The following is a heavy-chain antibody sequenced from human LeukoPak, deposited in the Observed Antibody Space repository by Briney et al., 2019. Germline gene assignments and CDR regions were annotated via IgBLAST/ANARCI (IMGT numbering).Heavy chain of an antibody. CDR1: GGTFSSYA. V-gene: IGHV1-69*13. J-gene: IGHJ4*02. CDR2: IIPIFGTA. CDR3: ARWFGESPSKYYFDY. D-gene: IGHD3-10*01. Sequence: SVKVSCKASGGTFSSYAISWVRQAPGQGLEWMGGIIPIFGTANYAQKFQGRVTITADESTSTAYMELSSLRPEDTAVYYCARWFGESPSKYYFDYWGQGTLVTVSS.